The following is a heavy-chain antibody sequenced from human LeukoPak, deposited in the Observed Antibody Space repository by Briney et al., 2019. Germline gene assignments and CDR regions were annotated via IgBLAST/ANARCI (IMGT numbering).Heavy chain of an antibody. J-gene: IGHJ3*02. V-gene: IGHV4-59*12. CDR1: GGSINSYY. CDR2: IYYSGST. D-gene: IGHD6-19*01. Sequence: SETLSLTCTVSGGSINSYYWSWIRQPPGKGLEWIVYIYYSGSTNYNPSLKSRVTISVDKSKNQFSLKLSSVTAADTAVYYCARDGSGIAVAGDAFDIWGQGTMVTVSS. CDR3: ARDGSGIAVAGDAFDI.